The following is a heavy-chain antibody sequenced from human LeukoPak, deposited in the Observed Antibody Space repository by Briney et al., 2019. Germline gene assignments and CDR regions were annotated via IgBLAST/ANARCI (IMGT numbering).Heavy chain of an antibody. V-gene: IGHV3-7*01. J-gene: IGHJ4*02. Sequence: PGGSLRLSCAASGFSFSSSWMTWVRQAPGKGLEWVANIKEDESEIYYVDSVKGRFTASRDNAKNSLYLQMNSLRAEDTAVYYCARIPTYSYGLDYWGQGILVTVSS. D-gene: IGHD5-18*01. CDR3: ARIPTYSYGLDY. CDR1: GFSFSSSW. CDR2: IKEDESEI.